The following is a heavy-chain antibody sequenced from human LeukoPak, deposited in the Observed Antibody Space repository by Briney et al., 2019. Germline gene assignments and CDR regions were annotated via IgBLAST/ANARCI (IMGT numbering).Heavy chain of an antibody. CDR1: GFTLSSHW. Sequence: PGGSLRLSCAASGFTLSSHWMGWLRQAPGKGLQSVANIRQDGGETYYVDSVKGRFTISRDNAKNSLYLQMNSLRVEETAMYYCARWRQSSTWYWLDPWGQGTLVTVSP. D-gene: IGHD6-13*01. V-gene: IGHV3-7*01. J-gene: IGHJ5*02. CDR3: ARWRQSSTWYWLDP. CDR2: IRQDGGET.